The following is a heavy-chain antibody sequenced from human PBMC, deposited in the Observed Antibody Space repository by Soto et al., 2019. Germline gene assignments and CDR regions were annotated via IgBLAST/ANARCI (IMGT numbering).Heavy chain of an antibody. CDR1: GFTVSSNY. CDR2: IAINGDT. CDR3: NFEPPVPRPWQLAL. V-gene: IGHV3-53*05. J-gene: IGHJ2*01. D-gene: IGHD3-9*01. Sequence: GGSLRLSCAASGFTVSSNYMSWVRQAPGKGLEWVSGIAINGDTYYAGSVKGRFTISRENGKNSVYLQMNSLRAEDTAVYYCNFEPPVPRPWQLALPARGTPVPVSS.